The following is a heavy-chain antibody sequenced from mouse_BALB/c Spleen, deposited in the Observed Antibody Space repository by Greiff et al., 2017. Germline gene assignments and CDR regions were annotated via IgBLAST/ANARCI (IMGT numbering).Heavy chain of an antibody. CDR1: GYSFTGYF. CDR2: INPYNGDT. V-gene: IGHV1-20*02. J-gene: IGHJ2*01. D-gene: IGHD1-1*01. Sequence: EVKLVESGPELVKPGASVKISCKASGYSFTGYFMNWVMQSHGKSLEWIGRINPYNGDTFYNQKFKGKATLTVDKSSSTAHMELRSLASEDSAVYYCARAGTTVVANFDYWGQGTTLTVSS. CDR3: ARAGTTVVANFDY.